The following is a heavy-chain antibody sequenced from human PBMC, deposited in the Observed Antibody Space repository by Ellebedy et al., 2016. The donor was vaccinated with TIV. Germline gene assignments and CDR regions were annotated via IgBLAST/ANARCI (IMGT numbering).Heavy chain of an antibody. V-gene: IGHV3-7*01. J-gene: IGHJ4*02. CDR2: IKQDGREK. D-gene: IGHD3-10*01. CDR3: GRAIGSGSCY. CDR1: GFILSSYW. Sequence: WGSLRLSCAASGFILSSYWMHWVRQAPGKGLEWVANIKQDGREKYYVDSVKGRFTISRDNAKKSLYLQMNSLRAEDTAVYFCGRAIGSGSCYWGQGTLVTVSS.